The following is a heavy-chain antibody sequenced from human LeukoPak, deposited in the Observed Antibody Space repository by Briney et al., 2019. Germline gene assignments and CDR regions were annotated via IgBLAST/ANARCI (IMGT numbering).Heavy chain of an antibody. D-gene: IGHD3-3*01. V-gene: IGHV4-39*01. CDR2: IYYSGST. CDR1: GGSISSSSYY. J-gene: IGHJ6*03. CDR3: ARHEDYDFWSGFRTGYMDV. Sequence: SETLSLTCTVSGGSISSSSYYWGWIRQPPGKGLEWIGSIYYSGSTYYNPSLKSRVTISVDTSKNQFSLKLSSVTAADTAVYYCARHEDYDFWSGFRTGYMDVWGKGTTVTVSS.